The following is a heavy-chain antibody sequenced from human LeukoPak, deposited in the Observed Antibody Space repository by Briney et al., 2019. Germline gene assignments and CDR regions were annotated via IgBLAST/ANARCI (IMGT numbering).Heavy chain of an antibody. CDR1: GYCFSSYW. CDR3: ARAGTGYYVMDV. CDR2: IHHGDSDT. V-gene: IGHV5-51*01. D-gene: IGHD3-10*01. J-gene: IGHJ6*02. Sequence: GESLQISCKGSGYCFSSYWIGWVRQLPGKGLEWMGIIHHGDSDTRYSPAFQSEVSISVDKSISTAYLQWSSLKASDTAIFYYARAGTGYYVMDVWGQGTTVTVSS.